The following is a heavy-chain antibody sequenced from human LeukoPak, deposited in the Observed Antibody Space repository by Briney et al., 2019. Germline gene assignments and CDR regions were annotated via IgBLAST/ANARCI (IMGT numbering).Heavy chain of an antibody. CDR1: GGTFSSYA. CDR3: ARGYCSGGSCYSGSNY. CDR2: IIPIFGTA. D-gene: IGHD2-15*01. V-gene: IGHV1-69*13. J-gene: IGHJ4*02. Sequence: SVKVCCKASGGTFSSYAISWVRQAPGQGLEWMGGIIPIFGTANYAQKFQDRVTITADESTSTAYMELSSLRSEDTAVYYCARGYCSGGSCYSGSNYWGQGTLVTVSS.